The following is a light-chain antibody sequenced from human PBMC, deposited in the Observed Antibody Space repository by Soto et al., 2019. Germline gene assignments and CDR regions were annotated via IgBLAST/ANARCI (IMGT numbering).Light chain of an antibody. Sequence: EVVLTQSPVPLSLSPGERATLSCRASQSVSSPYLAWYQQKPGQPPRLLIYGASSRATDIPDRFIGSGSGTEFTLTIARLAPEDFAIYYCQQYGSSPFTFGPGTKVDI. V-gene: IGKV3-20*01. CDR2: GAS. CDR3: QQYGSSPFT. J-gene: IGKJ3*01. CDR1: QSVSSPY.